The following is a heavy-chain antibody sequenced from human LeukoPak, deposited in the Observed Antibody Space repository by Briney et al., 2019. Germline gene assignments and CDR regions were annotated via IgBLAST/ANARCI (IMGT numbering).Heavy chain of an antibody. J-gene: IGHJ4*02. CDR1: RFTFNEFW. V-gene: IGHV3-74*01. Sequence: GGPVTLPCAASRFTFNEFWMLWLPQAPGKGLVGVTYINNDGSITNCADSVKGRFTASRDNAKSTVFLQMNSLRVEDTAVYYCARGPPGFRVGDYWGQGTLVTVSS. CDR2: INNDGSIT. CDR3: ARGPPGFRVGDY. D-gene: IGHD1-1*01.